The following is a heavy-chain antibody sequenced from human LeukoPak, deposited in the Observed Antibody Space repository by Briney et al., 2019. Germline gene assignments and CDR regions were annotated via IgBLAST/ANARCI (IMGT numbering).Heavy chain of an antibody. V-gene: IGHV3-33*08. Sequence: GGSLRLSCAASGFTVSGNYVNWVRQAPGRGLEWVAVIWYDGSNKYYADSVKGRFTISRDNSKNTLYLQMNSLRAEDTAVYYCAVDPGYCSSTSCYHWFDPWGQGTLVTVSS. J-gene: IGHJ5*02. CDR2: IWYDGSNK. CDR3: AVDPGYCSSTSCYHWFDP. D-gene: IGHD2-2*01. CDR1: GFTVSGNY.